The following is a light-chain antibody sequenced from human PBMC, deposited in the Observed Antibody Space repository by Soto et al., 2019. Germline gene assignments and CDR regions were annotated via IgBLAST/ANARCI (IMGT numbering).Light chain of an antibody. CDR2: DAS. V-gene: IGKV3-20*01. CDR1: QTVRNNY. J-gene: IGKJ4*01. CDR3: QQSSSYPLT. Sequence: ELVLTQSPGTLSLSPGERATLSCRASQTVRNNYLAWYQQKPGQAPRLLIYDASSRATGIPDRFSRGGSGTDFTLTISRLEPVDFAVYYCQQSSSYPLTFGGGTKVDIK.